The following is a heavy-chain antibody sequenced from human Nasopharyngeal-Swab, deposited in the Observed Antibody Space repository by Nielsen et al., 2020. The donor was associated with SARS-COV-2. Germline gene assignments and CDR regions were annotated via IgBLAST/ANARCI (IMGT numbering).Heavy chain of an antibody. J-gene: IGHJ4*02. CDR1: GFTFGDYT. D-gene: IGHD3-3*02. CDR3: SRGHFEFDY. CDR2: IRSKAHGGTT. Sequence: GESLKISCTASGFTFGDYTMNWFRQAPGKGLEWVSFIRSKAHGGTTEYAASVKGRFTISRDDSKSIAYLQVNSLKTEDTGVYYCSRGHFEFDYWGQGTLVTVSS. V-gene: IGHV3-49*03.